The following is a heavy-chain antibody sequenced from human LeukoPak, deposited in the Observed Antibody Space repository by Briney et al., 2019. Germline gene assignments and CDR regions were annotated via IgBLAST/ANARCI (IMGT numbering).Heavy chain of an antibody. J-gene: IGHJ3*02. CDR3: ARDDTHYDSSGYFYDAFDI. CDR1: GFTFSNYW. V-gene: IGHV3-7*01. D-gene: IGHD3-22*01. CDR2: IRQDGSVK. Sequence: GGSLRLSCAASGFTFSNYWMTWVRRAPGKGLEWVANIRQDGSVKHYVDSVKGRFTISRDNAKNSLYLQMNSLRAEDTAIYYCARDDTHYDSSGYFYDAFDIWGQGTMVTVSS.